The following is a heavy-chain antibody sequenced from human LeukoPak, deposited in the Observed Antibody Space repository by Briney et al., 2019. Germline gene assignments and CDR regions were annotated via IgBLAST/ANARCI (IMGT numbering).Heavy chain of an antibody. CDR2: IYHSGST. Sequence: SGTLSLTCAVSGGSISSSNWWSWIRQPPGKGLEWIGEIYHSGSTNYNPSLKSRVSMSVDTSTNQFSLKLSSVTAADTAVYYCAAMTTVTMYSYFFDSWGQGTLLTVSS. V-gene: IGHV4-4*02. CDR3: AAMTTVTMYSYFFDS. CDR1: GGSISSSNW. D-gene: IGHD4-17*01. J-gene: IGHJ4*02.